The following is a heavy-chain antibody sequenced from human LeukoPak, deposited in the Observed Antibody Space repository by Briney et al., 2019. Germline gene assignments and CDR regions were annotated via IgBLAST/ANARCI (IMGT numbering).Heavy chain of an antibody. Sequence: GGSLRLSCAASGFTFSSYWMIWVRQAPGKGLEWVANIKQDGSEKYYVDSVKGRFTISRDNTKNSLYLQMNSLRAEDTAVFYCARDQYDTWSRRGNFDSWGQGTLVIVSS. V-gene: IGHV3-7*03. CDR2: IKQDGSEK. CDR3: ARDQYDTWSRRGNFDS. D-gene: IGHD3/OR15-3a*01. CDR1: GFTFSSYW. J-gene: IGHJ4*02.